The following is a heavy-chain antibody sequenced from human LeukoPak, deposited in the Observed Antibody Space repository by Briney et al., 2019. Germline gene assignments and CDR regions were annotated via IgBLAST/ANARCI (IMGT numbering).Heavy chain of an antibody. CDR2: IHYSGSS. V-gene: IGHV4-61*01. Sequence: NPSETLSLTCTVSGGSISSSSYYWSWIRQPPGKGLEWIGYIHYSGSSNYNPSLKSRVTISLDTSKSQFSLKLSSVTAADTAVYYCASAPRITMVRGFDYWGQGTLVTVSS. CDR3: ASAPRITMVRGFDY. CDR1: GGSISSSSYY. D-gene: IGHD3-10*01. J-gene: IGHJ4*02.